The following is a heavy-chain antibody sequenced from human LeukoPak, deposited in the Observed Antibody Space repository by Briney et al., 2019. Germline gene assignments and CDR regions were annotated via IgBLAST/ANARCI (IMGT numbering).Heavy chain of an antibody. CDR2: ISSSGSTI. V-gene: IGHV3-48*03. CDR1: GFTFSSYE. D-gene: IGHD1-26*01. J-gene: IGHJ3*02. CDR3: ARWRELADDDAFDI. Sequence: GGSLRLSCAASGFTFSSYEMNWVRQAPGKGLEWVSYISSSGSTIYYADSVKGRFTISRDNAKNSLYLQMNSLRAEDTAVYYCARWRELADDDAFDIWGQGTMVTVSS.